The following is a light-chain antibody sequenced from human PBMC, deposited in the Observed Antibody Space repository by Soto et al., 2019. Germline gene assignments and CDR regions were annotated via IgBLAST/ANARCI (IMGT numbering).Light chain of an antibody. J-gene: IGLJ2*01. CDR2: EVR. CDR3: GSYASATLI. CDR1: SSDIVAYDY. Sequence: QSALTQPASVSGSPGQSITISCTETSSDIVAYDYVSWFQQYSCKAPTLIIYEVRFRPSGVSSRFSGSKSGNTASLTISGLQTEDEADYYCGSYASATLIFGGGTKVTVL. V-gene: IGLV2-14*03.